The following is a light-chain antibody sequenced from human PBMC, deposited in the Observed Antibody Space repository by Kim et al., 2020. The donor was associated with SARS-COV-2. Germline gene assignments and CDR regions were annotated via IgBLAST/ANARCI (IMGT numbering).Light chain of an antibody. J-gene: IGLJ3*02. CDR3: SSFTTRTPLV. CDR1: SSNIGFYNY. Sequence: QSALTQPASVSGSPGQSISISCTGTSSNIGFYNYVSWHQQHPGKAPKLMIYDVNKRPSGISSRFSGSKSGSTASLTISGLQAEDEADYYRSSFTTRTPLVFGGGTELTDL. CDR2: DVN. V-gene: IGLV2-14*03.